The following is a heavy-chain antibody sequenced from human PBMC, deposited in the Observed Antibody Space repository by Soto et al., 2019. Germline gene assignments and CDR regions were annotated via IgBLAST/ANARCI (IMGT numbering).Heavy chain of an antibody. Sequence: PGGSLRLSCAASGFTFSSYAMSWVRQAPGKGLEWVSAISGSGGSTYYADSVKGRFTISRDNSKNTLYLQMNSLRAEDTAVYYCAKDLSGYDYYYYGMDVWGQGTTVTVSS. CDR3: AKDLSGYDYYYYGMDV. V-gene: IGHV3-23*01. CDR1: GFTFSSYA. J-gene: IGHJ6*02. D-gene: IGHD5-12*01. CDR2: ISGSGGST.